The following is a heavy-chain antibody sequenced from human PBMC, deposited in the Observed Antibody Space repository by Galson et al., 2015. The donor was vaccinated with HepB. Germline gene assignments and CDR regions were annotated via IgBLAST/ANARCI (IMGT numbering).Heavy chain of an antibody. CDR2: VNAGNGNT. V-gene: IGHV1-3*01. CDR1: GFTLTNYH. J-gene: IGHJ6*03. Sequence: SVKVSCKASGFTLTNYHLHWVRQAPGQSLEWMGWVNAGNGNTKYAERFQGRITITRDTVANTGYLEVISLRPDDTGIYYCARVFYDSSGHASSYYNFHMDVWGTGTTVTVSS. CDR3: ARVFYDSSGHASSYYNFHMDV. D-gene: IGHD3-22*01.